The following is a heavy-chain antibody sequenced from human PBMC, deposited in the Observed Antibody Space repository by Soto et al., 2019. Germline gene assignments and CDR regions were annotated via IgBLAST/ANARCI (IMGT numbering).Heavy chain of an antibody. CDR2: IYDNGIT. D-gene: IGHD3-22*01. Sequence: QVVLQESGPGLVKPSEPLSLTCSVSGRSITSYYWIWGRQPPGKGVEWIGYIYDNGITSQNPSLKSRVTRSEDTSQNQFSLNLASVAGAETAVYYCARTYDSNGYASEFDSWGQGILVTVTS. CDR1: GRSITSYY. CDR3: ARTYDSNGYASEFDS. J-gene: IGHJ4*02. V-gene: IGHV4-59*12.